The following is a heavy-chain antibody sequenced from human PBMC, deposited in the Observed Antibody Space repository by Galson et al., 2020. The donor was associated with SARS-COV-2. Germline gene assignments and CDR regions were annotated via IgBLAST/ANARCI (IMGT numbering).Heavy chain of an antibody. D-gene: IGHD2-15*01. CDR1: GGSIGSGGYS. J-gene: IGHJ2*01. CDR2: IYQSGST. V-gene: IGHV4-30-2*01. Sequence: SETLSLTCSVSGGSIGSGGYSWSWIRQPPGKGLEWIGYIYQSGSTYYNPSLKSRVTMSVDRSKNQFSLNLDSVTAADTAVYYCARGSRGGNSRLSGADWFFDLWGRGTLVSFSS. CDR3: ARGSRGGNSRLSGADWFFDL.